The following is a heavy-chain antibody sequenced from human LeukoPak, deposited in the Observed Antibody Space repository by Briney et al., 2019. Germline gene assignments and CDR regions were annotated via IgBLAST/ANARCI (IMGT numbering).Heavy chain of an antibody. CDR1: GFTFNTYW. Sequence: RSGGSLRLSCAASGFTFNTYWMIWVRQAPGKGLEWVANIDQGGSTKYYVDSLKGRFTISRDNAKNSLYLQMNSLRAEDTAVYYCVRDKGGRSGAIYYDAFDVWGQRTMVTVSS. CDR2: IDQGGSTK. J-gene: IGHJ3*01. V-gene: IGHV3-7*01. D-gene: IGHD1-26*01. CDR3: VRDKGGRSGAIYYDAFDV.